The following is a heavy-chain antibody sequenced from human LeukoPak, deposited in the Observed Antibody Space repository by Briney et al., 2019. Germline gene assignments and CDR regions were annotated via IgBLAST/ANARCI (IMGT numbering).Heavy chain of an antibody. J-gene: IGHJ6*03. CDR1: GGTFSSYA. CDR2: IIPIFGTA. D-gene: IGHD5-18*01. CDR3: AGGMYTAMASAYMDV. Sequence: ASVKVSCKASGGTFSSYAISWVRQAPGQGLEWMGGIIPIFGTASYAQKFQGRVTITTDESTSTAYMELSSLRSEDTAAYYCAGGMYTAMASAYMDVWGKGTTVTVSS. V-gene: IGHV1-69*05.